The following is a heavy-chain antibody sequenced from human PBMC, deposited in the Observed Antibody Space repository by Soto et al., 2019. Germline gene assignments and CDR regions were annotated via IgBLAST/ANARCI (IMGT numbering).Heavy chain of an antibody. CDR3: ARAGVRGDNYYYYYGMDV. D-gene: IGHD3-10*01. CDR1: GFTFSNYS. V-gene: IGHV3-48*02. J-gene: IGHJ6*02. CDR2: IRSSSTTI. Sequence: EVQLVESGGGLVQPGGSLRLSCAASGFTFSNYSMNWVRQAPGKGLEWVSCIRSSSTTIYYADSVKGRLTISRDNAKNSLYLQMNSLRDEDTAVYYCARAGVRGDNYYYYYGMDVWGQGTTVTVSS.